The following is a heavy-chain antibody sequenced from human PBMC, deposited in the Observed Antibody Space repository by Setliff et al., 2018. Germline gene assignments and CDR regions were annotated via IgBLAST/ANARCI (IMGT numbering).Heavy chain of an antibody. Sequence: ASVKVSCKASGYAFGSSGISWVRQAPGQGLEWMGWISAYNGYIVYAQKFQGRVTMTTDTSMTTAYMEVRSLRSDDTAVYYCARDWKEIVVKPPAASLDYWGQGTQVTVSS. CDR3: ARDWKEIVVKPPAASLDY. V-gene: IGHV1-18*01. CDR2: ISAYNGYI. CDR1: GYAFGSSG. D-gene: IGHD2-2*01. J-gene: IGHJ4*02.